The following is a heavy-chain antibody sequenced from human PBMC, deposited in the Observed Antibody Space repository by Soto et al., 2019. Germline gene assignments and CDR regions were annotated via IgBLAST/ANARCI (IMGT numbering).Heavy chain of an antibody. CDR2: IYYSGST. D-gene: IGHD4-17*01. CDR1: GVSISSFY. J-gene: IGHJ4*02. V-gene: IGHV4-59*08. CDR3: ARNYGGNVDY. Sequence: SETLSLTCTVSGVSISSFYWSWIRQPPGKGLEWIGYIYYSGSTNYNPSLKSRVTISVDTSKNQFSLKLSSVTAADTAVYYCARNYGGNVDYWGQGTLVTVS.